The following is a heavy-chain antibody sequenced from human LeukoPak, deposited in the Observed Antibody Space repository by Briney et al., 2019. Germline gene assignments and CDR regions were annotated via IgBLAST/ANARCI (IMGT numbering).Heavy chain of an antibody. CDR2: ISSSSYI. CDR1: GFTFSSYS. Sequence: GSLRLSCAASGFTFSSYSMNWVRQAPGKGLEWVSSISSSSYIYYADSVKGRFTISRDNAKNSLYLQMNSLRAEDTAVYYCARTYYYGSGRPPMFDPWGQGTLVTVSS. CDR3: ARTYYYGSGRPPMFDP. J-gene: IGHJ5*02. V-gene: IGHV3-21*01. D-gene: IGHD3-10*01.